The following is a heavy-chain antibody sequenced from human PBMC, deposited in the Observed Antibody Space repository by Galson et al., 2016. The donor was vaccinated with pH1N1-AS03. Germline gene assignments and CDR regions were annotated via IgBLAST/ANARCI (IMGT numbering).Heavy chain of an antibody. CDR1: GGIFSNYA. CDR3: SREVPSGPREVQGLQNYGMDV. Sequence: SVKVSCKAPGGIFSNYAISWVRQAPGQGLEWMGGIIPMLGTANYAQKFKGRVTITADESTRTAYMELSSLTPEDTAVYYCSREVPSGPREVQGLQNYGMDVWGQGTTVTVSS. CDR2: IIPMLGTA. V-gene: IGHV1-69*13. J-gene: IGHJ6*02.